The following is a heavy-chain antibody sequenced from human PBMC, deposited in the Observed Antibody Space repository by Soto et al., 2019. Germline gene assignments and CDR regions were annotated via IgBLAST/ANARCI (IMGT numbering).Heavy chain of an antibody. CDR2: ISYDGSNK. D-gene: IGHD2-2*01. CDR1: GFTFSSYA. Sequence: PGGSLRLSCAASGFTFSSYAMHWVRQAPGKGLEWVAVISYDGSNKYYADSVKGRFTISRDNSKNTLYLQMNSLRGDDTAVYYCARGTLPALRYYYGMDVWGQGTTVTVSS. CDR3: ARGTLPALRYYYGMDV. V-gene: IGHV3-30-3*01. J-gene: IGHJ6*02.